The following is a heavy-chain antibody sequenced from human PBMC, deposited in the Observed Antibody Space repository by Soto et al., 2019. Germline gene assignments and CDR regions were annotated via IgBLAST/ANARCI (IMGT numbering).Heavy chain of an antibody. J-gene: IGHJ5*02. D-gene: IGHD2-21*01. CDR1: SGSISSSNG. CDR3: ARVISYSRIDP. V-gene: IGHV4-4*02. CDR2: IYHSGST. Sequence: SETLSLTCAVSSGSISSSNGWSWVRQPPGKGLEWIGEIYHSGSTNYNPSLKSRVTISVDKSKNQFSLKLSSVTAADAAVYYCARVISYSRIDPWGQGTLVTVSS.